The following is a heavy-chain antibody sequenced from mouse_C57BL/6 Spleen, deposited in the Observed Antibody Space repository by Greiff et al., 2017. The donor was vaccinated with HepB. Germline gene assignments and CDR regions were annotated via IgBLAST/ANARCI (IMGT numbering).Heavy chain of an antibody. CDR2: IWWDDDK. CDR1: GFSLSTFGMG. D-gene: IGHD3-2*02. V-gene: IGHV8-8*01. CDR3: ARMERSSGYWYAMDY. Sequence: QVTLKVSGPGILQPSQTLSLTCSFSGFSLSTFGMGVGWIRQPSGKGLEWLAHIWWDDDKYYNPALKSRLTISKDTSKNHVFLKISNVDTADTTTYSCARMERSSGYWYAMDYWGQGTSVTVSS. J-gene: IGHJ4*01.